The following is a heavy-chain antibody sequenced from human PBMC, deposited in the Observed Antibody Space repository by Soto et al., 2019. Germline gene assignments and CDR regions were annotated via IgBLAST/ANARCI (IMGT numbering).Heavy chain of an antibody. D-gene: IGHD3-22*01. CDR2: ISGSGGST. V-gene: IGHV3-23*01. CDR1: GFTFSSYA. Sequence: GGSLRLSCAASGFTFSSYAMSWVRQAPGKGLEWVSAISGSGGSTYYAEYVKGRFTISRDNSKNTLYLQMNSLRAEDMAVFYCAKGLVGSSGPPNYFDYWGQGTLVTVSS. J-gene: IGHJ4*02. CDR3: AKGLVGSSGPPNYFDY.